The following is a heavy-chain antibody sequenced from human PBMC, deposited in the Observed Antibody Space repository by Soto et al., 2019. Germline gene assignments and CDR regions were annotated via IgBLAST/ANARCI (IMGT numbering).Heavy chain of an antibody. V-gene: IGHV3-30*03. J-gene: IGHJ4*02. CDR2: ISHDGSSM. Sequence: QVQLVESGGGVVQAGRSLRLSCAVSGIFFSSYGMHWVRQAPGKGLEWVALISHDGSSMFYADSVRGRFTISRDNSRDMVFLQMSGLRPEDTALYYCMTPGSVDHSDYWGQGTLVTVSS. D-gene: IGHD4-17*01. CDR1: GIFFSSYG. CDR3: MTPGSVDHSDY.